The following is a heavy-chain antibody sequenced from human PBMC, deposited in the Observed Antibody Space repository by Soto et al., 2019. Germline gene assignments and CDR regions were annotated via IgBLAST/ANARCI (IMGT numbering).Heavy chain of an antibody. J-gene: IGHJ4*02. Sequence: GGSLRLSCAASGFTFSSYSMNWVRQAPGKGLEWVSSISSSSYIYYADSVKGRFTISRDNAKKTHYLQMTSLRAEDTAMYYCATMNGYFEYWGQGTPVTVSS. V-gene: IGHV3-21*04. CDR1: GFTFSSYS. CDR3: ATMNGYFEY. D-gene: IGHD3-22*01. CDR2: ISSSSYI.